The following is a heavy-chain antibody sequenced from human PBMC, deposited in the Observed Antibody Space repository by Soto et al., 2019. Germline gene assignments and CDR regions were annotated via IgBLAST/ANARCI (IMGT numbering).Heavy chain of an antibody. D-gene: IGHD6-19*01. CDR2: ISGNGANT. CDR3: AKDYGSSRYFFDY. J-gene: IGHJ4*02. V-gene: IGHV3-23*01. CDR1: GFTFINYA. Sequence: GGSLRLSCAATGFTFINYAMSWVRQAPGEGLEWVSTISGNGANTHYADSVKGRFSISRDNSKNTLYIQMNSLRAEDTAVYYCAKDYGSSRYFFDYWGQGALVTVSS.